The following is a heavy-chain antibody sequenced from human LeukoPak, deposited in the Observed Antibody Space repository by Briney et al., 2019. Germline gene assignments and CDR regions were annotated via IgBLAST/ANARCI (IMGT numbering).Heavy chain of an antibody. V-gene: IGHV1-2*02. CDR3: ARADYYGSGSYPNWFDP. CDR2: INPNSSGT. Sequence: ASVKVSCKASGYTFTGYYMHWVRQAPGQGLEWMGWINPNSSGTNYAQKFQGRVTMTRDTSISTAYMELSRLRSDDTAVYYCARADYYGSGSYPNWFDPWGQGTLVTVSS. CDR1: GYTFTGYY. D-gene: IGHD3-10*01. J-gene: IGHJ5*02.